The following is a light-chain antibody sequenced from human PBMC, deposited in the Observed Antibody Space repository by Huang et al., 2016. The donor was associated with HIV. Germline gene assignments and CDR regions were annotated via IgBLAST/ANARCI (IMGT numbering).Light chain of an antibody. CDR2: KAS. Sequence: DIQMTQSPSTLSASIGDRVTITCRASQSISSWFAWYQQRPGKAPKLLIYKASNLEGGVPSRFSGSGSGTEFTLTISSLQPDDFATYYCQQYDRYSWTFGQGTKVEIK. V-gene: IGKV1-5*03. J-gene: IGKJ1*01. CDR1: QSISSW. CDR3: QQYDRYSWT.